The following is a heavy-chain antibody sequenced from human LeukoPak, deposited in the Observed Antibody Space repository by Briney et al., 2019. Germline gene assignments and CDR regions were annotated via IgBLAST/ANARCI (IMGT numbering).Heavy chain of an antibody. CDR3: ARSSGYYYASWNFDY. J-gene: IGHJ4*02. D-gene: IGHD3-22*01. CDR2: ISSSSSYI. V-gene: IGHV3-21*01. Sequence: GGSLRLSCAASGFTFSSYSMNWVRQAPGKGVEWVSCISSSSSYIYYAHSVKGRFTIPRDNAKNSLYLQMNSLRAEDTAVYYCARSSGYYYASWNFDYWGQGTLVTVSS. CDR1: GFTFSSYS.